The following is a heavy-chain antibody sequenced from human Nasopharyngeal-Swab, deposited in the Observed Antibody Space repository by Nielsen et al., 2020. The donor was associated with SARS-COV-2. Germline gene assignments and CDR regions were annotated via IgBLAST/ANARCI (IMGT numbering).Heavy chain of an antibody. J-gene: IGHJ4*02. Sequence: SETLSLTCGVSGASIISSHWWSWVRQPPGKGLEWIAEIDHTGTTYNNPSLKRRVSISMDKAKSQSSLHMNSVTAADTGVYFCAKHEGGVFVSWGLGTLVNVSS. CDR2: IDHTGTT. CDR1: GASIISSHW. D-gene: IGHD3-16*01. V-gene: IGHV4-4*02. CDR3: AKHEGGVFVS.